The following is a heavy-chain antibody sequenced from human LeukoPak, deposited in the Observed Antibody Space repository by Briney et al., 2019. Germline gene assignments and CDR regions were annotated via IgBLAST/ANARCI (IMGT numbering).Heavy chain of an antibody. D-gene: IGHD1-7*01. V-gene: IGHV1-69*05. Sequence: SVKVSCKASGGTFSSSAISWVRQAPGQGLEWMGGIIPIFGTANYAQKFQGRVTITTDESTSTAYMELSSLRSEDTAVYYCARGTLELNGPSDFDYWGQGTLVTVSS. CDR1: GGTFSSSA. J-gene: IGHJ4*02. CDR3: ARGTLELNGPSDFDY. CDR2: IIPIFGTA.